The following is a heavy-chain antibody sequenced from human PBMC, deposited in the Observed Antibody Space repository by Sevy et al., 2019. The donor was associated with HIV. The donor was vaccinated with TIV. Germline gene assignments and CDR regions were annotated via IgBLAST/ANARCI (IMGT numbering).Heavy chain of an antibody. CDR2: NSTYNGNT. Sequence: ASVKVSCKASSYTIGSYGITWVRQAPGQGLEWMGWNSTYNGNTKYAQKLQGRATLTTDTSTSTVYMELTNLRSDDTAVYFCARWASIPATIPDYFDYWGQGTLVTVSS. J-gene: IGHJ4*02. CDR1: SYTIGSYG. CDR3: ARWASIPATIPDYFDY. D-gene: IGHD2-2*02. V-gene: IGHV1-18*01.